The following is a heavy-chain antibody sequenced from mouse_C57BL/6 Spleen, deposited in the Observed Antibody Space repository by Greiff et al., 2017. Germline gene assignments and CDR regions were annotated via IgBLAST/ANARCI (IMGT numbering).Heavy chain of an antibody. V-gene: IGHV1-76*01. CDR2: IYPGSGNT. Sequence: VQLQQSGAELVRPGASVKLSCKASGYTFTDYYINWVKQRPGQGLEWIARIYPGSGNTYYNEKFKGKATLTAEKSSSTAYMQLSSLTSEDSAVYFCATYDGYSDDVWGTGTTVTVSS. J-gene: IGHJ1*03. D-gene: IGHD2-3*01. CDR1: GYTFTDYY. CDR3: ATYDGYSDDV.